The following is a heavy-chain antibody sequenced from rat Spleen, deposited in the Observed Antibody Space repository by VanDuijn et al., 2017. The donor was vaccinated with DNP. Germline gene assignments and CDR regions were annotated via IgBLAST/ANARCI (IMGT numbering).Heavy chain of an antibody. CDR2: IIYDGSRT. CDR3: ATQRITMMVVMHFDN. V-gene: IGHV5S10*01. CDR1: GFTFSDYN. D-gene: IGHD1-12*02. J-gene: IGHJ2*01. Sequence: EVQLVESGGGLVQPGRSLKLSCAASGFTFSDYNMAWVRQVPKKGLEWVATIIYDGSRTYYRDSVQGRFTISRDNAKSTLYLQMDSLRSEDTATYYCATQRITMMVVMHFDNWGQGVMVTVSS.